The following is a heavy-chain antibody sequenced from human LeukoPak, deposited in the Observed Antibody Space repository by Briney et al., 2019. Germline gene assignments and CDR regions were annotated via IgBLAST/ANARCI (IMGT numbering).Heavy chain of an antibody. CDR1: GGSISSSSYY. V-gene: IGHV4-39*02. D-gene: IGHD3-10*01. CDR2: IYYSGST. Sequence: SETLSLTCTVSGGSISSSSYYWGWIRQPPGKGLEWIGSIYYSGSTYYNPSLKSRVTISVDTSKNQFSLKLSSVTAADTAVYYCARDSDYPGSYYNGNNYFDYWGQGTLVTVSS. CDR3: ARDSDYPGSYYNGNNYFDY. J-gene: IGHJ4*02.